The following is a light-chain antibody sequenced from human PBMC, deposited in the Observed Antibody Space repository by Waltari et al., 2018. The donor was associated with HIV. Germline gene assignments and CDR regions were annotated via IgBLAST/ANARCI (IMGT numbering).Light chain of an antibody. CDR3: QQYNYWPPYT. Sequence: EEVMTQSPATLSVSPGERATFSCRASQSVNNNLAWYQQKPGQAPRLLIYDASTRATGIPARFSGSGSGTDFTLTISSLQSEDFAVYYCQQYNYWPPYTFGQGTRLEIK. CDR2: DAS. V-gene: IGKV3-15*01. J-gene: IGKJ2*01. CDR1: QSVNNN.